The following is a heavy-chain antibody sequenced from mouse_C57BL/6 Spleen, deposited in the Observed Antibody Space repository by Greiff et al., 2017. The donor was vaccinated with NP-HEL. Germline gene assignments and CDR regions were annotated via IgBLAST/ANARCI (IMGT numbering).Heavy chain of an antibody. CDR2: IYPRDGST. J-gene: IGHJ2*01. V-gene: IGHV1-85*01. CDR3: ARYSYYYGSSPYFDY. Sequence: QVQLQQSGPELVKPGASVKLSCKASGYTFTSYDINWVKQRPGQGLEWIGWIYPRDGSTKYNEKFKGKATLTVDTSSSTAFMELHSLTSEDSAVYFCARYSYYYGSSPYFDYWGQGTTLTVSS. CDR1: GYTFTSYD. D-gene: IGHD1-1*01.